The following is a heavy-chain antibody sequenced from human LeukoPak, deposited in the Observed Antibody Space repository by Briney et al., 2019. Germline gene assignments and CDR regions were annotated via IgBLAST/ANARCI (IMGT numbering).Heavy chain of an antibody. V-gene: IGHV3-23*01. Sequence: GGSLRLSCAASGFTFSSYAMSWVRRAPGKGLEWVSAISGSGGSTYYADSVKGRFAISRDNAKNSLYLQMNSLRAEDTAVYYCARVPTPYYDILTGYPYYFDYWGQGTLVTVSS. CDR1: GFTFSSYA. J-gene: IGHJ4*02. CDR2: ISGSGGST. D-gene: IGHD3-9*01. CDR3: ARVPTPYYDILTGYPYYFDY.